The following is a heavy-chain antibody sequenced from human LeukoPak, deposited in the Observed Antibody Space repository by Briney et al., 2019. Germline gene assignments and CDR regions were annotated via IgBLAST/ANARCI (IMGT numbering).Heavy chain of an antibody. CDR3: ARGLRGYSYGAPS. J-gene: IGHJ4*02. V-gene: IGHV4-34*01. D-gene: IGHD5-18*01. CDR2: INHSGST. CDR1: GGSFSGYY. Sequence: SETLSLTCAVYGGSFSGYYWSWIRQPPGKGLEWIGEINHSGSTNYNPSLKSRVTISVDTSKNQFSLKLSSVTAADTAVYYWARGLRGYSYGAPSWGQGTLVTVSS.